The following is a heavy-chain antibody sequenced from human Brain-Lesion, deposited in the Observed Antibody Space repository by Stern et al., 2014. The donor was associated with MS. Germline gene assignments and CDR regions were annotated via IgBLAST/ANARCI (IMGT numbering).Heavy chain of an antibody. V-gene: IGHV3-66*02. J-gene: IGHJ4*02. CDR1: GFTVSNYY. D-gene: IGHD4-17*01. CDR3: ARDRVTTVTTYYFDS. Sequence: EVHLVESGGGLVQPGGSLRLSCAASGFTVSNYYMSWVRQAPGKGLERVSIIYTSGKTYYADSVRGRFVISRDKSKSTLYLQMDSLRPEDTAVYYCARDRVTTVTTYYFDSWGQGTRVTVSS. CDR2: IYTSGKT.